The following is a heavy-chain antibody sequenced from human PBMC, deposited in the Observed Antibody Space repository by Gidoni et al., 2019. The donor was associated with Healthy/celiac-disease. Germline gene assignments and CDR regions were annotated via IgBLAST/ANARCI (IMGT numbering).Heavy chain of an antibody. D-gene: IGHD6-13*01. CDR1: GFTFSSFG. CDR2: LWYDGSNK. J-gene: IGHJ6*02. CDR3: ARGPYSSSGVKNYYYAMDV. V-gene: IGHV3-33*01. Sequence: QVQLVESGGGVVQPGRSLRLSCAASGFTFSSFGMHWVRQAPGKGLEWVAVLWYDGSNKYYADSVKGRFTISRDNSNNTLYLQMNSLRAEDTAVYYCARGPYSSSGVKNYYYAMDVWGQGTTVTVSS.